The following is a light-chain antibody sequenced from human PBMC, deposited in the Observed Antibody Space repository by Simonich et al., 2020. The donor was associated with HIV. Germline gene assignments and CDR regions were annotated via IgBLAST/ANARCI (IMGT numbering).Light chain of an antibody. CDR2: WAS. CDR3: QQYYTTPRT. J-gene: IGKJ1*01. Sequence: DIVMTQSPDSLAVSLGERATINCKSSQSILYSSNTKNYLVWYQQEPGQPPKLLIYWASTRESGVPDRFSGSGSGTDFTLTISSLQAEDVAVYYCQQYYTTPRTFGQGTKVEIK. V-gene: IGKV4-1*01. CDR1: QSILYSSNTKNY.